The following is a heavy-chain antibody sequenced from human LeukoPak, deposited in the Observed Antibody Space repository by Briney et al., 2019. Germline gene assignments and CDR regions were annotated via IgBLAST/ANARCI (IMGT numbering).Heavy chain of an antibody. V-gene: IGHV3-30*14. J-gene: IGHJ1*01. CDR1: GFTFSNYA. D-gene: IGHD2-21*01. CDR2: ISDDGSRQ. Sequence: GGSLRLSCAATGFTFSNYAIHWGRQAPGKGLEWVAFISDDGSRQHYADSVKGRFTISRDNSRNTLVLQMNNLRAEDTALYFCASAREYCGSAECYEYFQHWGQGTLVIVSS. CDR3: ASAREYCGSAECYEYFQH.